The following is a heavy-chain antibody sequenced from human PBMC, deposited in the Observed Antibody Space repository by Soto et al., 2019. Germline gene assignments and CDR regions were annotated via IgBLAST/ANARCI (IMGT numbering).Heavy chain of an antibody. CDR3: AKDRVYSSRDYYGMDV. D-gene: IGHD6-13*01. J-gene: IGHJ6*02. CDR1: GFTFSSYG. CDR2: ISYDGSNK. Sequence: LRLSCAASGFTFSSYGMHWVRQAPGKGLEWVAVISYDGSNKYYADSVKGRFTISRDNSKNTLYLQMNSLRAEDTAVYYCAKDRVYSSRDYYGMDVWGQGTTVTVSS. V-gene: IGHV3-30*18.